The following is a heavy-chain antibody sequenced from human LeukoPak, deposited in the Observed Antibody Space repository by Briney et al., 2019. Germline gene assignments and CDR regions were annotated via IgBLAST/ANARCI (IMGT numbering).Heavy chain of an antibody. D-gene: IGHD2/OR15-2a*01. Sequence: PGASLRLSCAASGFTFSSYSMCWVRQAPGKGPEWVSGIKESGDITYYADSVKGRFTISRDNSKNTLYLQMNSLRAEDTAKYYCATYCNGATYSDYWGQGTLVTVSS. CDR1: GFTFSSYS. J-gene: IGHJ4*02. CDR3: ATYCNGATYSDY. CDR2: IKESGDIT. V-gene: IGHV3-23*01.